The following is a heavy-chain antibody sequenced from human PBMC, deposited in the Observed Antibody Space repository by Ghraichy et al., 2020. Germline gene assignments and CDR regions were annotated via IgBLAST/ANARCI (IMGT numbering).Heavy chain of an antibody. D-gene: IGHD3-10*01. CDR1: GFTFSSYG. Sequence: GGSLRLSCAASGFTFSSYGMHWVRQAPGKGLEWVAVISYDGSNKYYADSVKGRFTISRDNSKNTLYLQMNSLRAEDTAVYYCAKGPYGSGSYGPFDYWGQGTLVTVSS. CDR3: AKGPYGSGSYGPFDY. CDR2: ISYDGSNK. V-gene: IGHV3-30*18. J-gene: IGHJ4*02.